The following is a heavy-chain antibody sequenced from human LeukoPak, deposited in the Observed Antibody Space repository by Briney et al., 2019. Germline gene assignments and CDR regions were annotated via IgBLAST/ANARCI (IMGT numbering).Heavy chain of an antibody. V-gene: IGHV3-48*03. CDR2: ISSSGSTI. Sequence: GGTLRLSCAASEFTFSRYEMNWVRQASGKGLEWVSYISSSGSTIYYADSVKGRFTISRDNAKNSLYLQMNSLRAEDTAVYYCARGSSGWYQILYYYYYMDVWGKGTTVTISS. CDR1: EFTFSRYE. J-gene: IGHJ6*03. D-gene: IGHD6-19*01. CDR3: ARGSSGWYQILYYYYYMDV.